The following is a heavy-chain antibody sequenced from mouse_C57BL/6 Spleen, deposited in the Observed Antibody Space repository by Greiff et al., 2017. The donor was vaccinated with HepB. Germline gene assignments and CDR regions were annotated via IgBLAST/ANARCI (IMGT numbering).Heavy chain of an antibody. Sequence: EVQLQESGGGLVKPGGSLKLSCAASGFTFSDYGMHWVRQAPEKGLEWVAYISSGSSTIYYADTVKGRFTISRDNAKNTLFLQMTSLRSEDTAMYYCARKTRDWFAYWGQGTLVTVSA. V-gene: IGHV5-17*01. CDR1: GFTFSDYG. CDR3: ARKTRDWFAY. CDR2: ISSGSSTI. J-gene: IGHJ3*01.